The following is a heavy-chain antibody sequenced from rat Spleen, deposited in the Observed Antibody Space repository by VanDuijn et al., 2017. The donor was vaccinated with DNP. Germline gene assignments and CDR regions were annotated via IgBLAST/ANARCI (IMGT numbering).Heavy chain of an antibody. D-gene: IGHD1-10*01. CDR1: GFSLTSYH. CDR3: ASGTTTWFAY. V-gene: IGHV2-27*01. J-gene: IGHJ3*01. Sequence: QVQLKESGPGLVQPSQTLSLTCTVSGFSLTSYHVHWVRQPPGKGLEWMGRIQSGGSTDYNSALLSRLSISRDTSKSQVFLKMNNLQTEDTAIYFCASGTTTWFAYWGQGNMVTVSS. CDR2: IQSGGST.